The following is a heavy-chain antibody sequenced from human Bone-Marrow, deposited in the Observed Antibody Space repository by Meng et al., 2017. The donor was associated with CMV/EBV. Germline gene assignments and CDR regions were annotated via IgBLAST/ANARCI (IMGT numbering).Heavy chain of an antibody. CDR3: TKEEYQLPGGTFDS. D-gene: IGHD2-2*01. CDR2: ISGGST. CDR1: GFTVSSNE. Sequence: GESLKISCAASGFTVSSNEMSWVRQAPGKGLEWVSSISGGSTYYADSRKGRFTISRDNSKNTLHLQMNSLRAEDTAMYYCTKEEYQLPGGTFDSWGQGTLVTVSS. J-gene: IGHJ4*02. V-gene: IGHV3-38-3*01.